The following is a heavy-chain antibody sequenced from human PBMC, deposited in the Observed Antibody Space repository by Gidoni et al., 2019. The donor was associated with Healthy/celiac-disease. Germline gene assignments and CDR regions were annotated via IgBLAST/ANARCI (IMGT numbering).Heavy chain of an antibody. D-gene: IGHD2-8*01. CDR2: TYDRSKWYN. J-gene: IGHJ6*02. CDR1: GDSVSSNSAP. CDR3: ARDPHCTNGVCYPGSYYYYGMDV. Sequence: QVQLQQSGPGPVKPSQTLSLTCAISGDSVSSNSAPRNWTRQSPSGGLEWLGRTYDRSKWYNDYAVSVKSRITINPDTSKNQFSLQLNSVTPEDTAVYYCARDPHCTNGVCYPGSYYYYGMDVWGQGTTVTVSS. V-gene: IGHV6-1*01.